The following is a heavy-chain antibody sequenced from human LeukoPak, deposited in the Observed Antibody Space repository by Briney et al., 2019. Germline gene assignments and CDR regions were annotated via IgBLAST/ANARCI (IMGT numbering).Heavy chain of an antibody. D-gene: IGHD1-14*01. CDR2: IWYDGSNK. CDR3: ARVFSASPEN. CDR1: GFTFSSHC. Sequence: GGSLRLSCAASGFTFSSHCMHWVRKAPGKGLEWVAVIWYDGSNKYYADSVKGRFTISRDNSKNTLYLQMNSLRAEDTAVYYWARVFSASPENGGQETLVTASS. J-gene: IGHJ4*02. V-gene: IGHV3-33*08.